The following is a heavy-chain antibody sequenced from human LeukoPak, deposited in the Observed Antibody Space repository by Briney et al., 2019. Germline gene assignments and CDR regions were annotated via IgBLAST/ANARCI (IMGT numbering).Heavy chain of an antibody. V-gene: IGHV3-48*01. CDR1: GFTFSSYI. J-gene: IGHJ4*02. CDR3: ARVKDWYYYDSRFDY. CDR2: ISSSSSTI. Sequence: GGSLRLSCAASGFTFSSYIMNWVRQAPGKGLEWVSYISSSSSTIYYADSVKGRFTISRDNAKNSLYLQMNSLRAEDTAVYYCARVKDWYYYDSRFDYWGQGTLVTVSS. D-gene: IGHD3-22*01.